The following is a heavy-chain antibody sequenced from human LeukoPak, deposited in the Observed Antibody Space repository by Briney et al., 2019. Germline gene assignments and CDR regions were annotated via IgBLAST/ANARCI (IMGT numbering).Heavy chain of an antibody. Sequence: SGTLSLTCTVSGGSISSYYWSWIRQPPGKGLEWIGYIYYSGSTNYNPSLKSRVTISVDTSKNQFSLKLSSVTAADTAVYYCASASNYYRFYYFDYWGQGTLITVSS. CDR3: ASASNYYRFYYFDY. CDR2: IYYSGST. CDR1: GGSISSYY. J-gene: IGHJ4*02. V-gene: IGHV4-59*01. D-gene: IGHD3-22*01.